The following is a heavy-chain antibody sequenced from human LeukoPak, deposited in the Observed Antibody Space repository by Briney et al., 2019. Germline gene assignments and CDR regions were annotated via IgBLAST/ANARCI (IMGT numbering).Heavy chain of an antibody. D-gene: IGHD3-10*01. CDR1: GYTFTAYL. J-gene: IGHJ4*02. CDR2: INPNRGET. V-gene: IGHV1-2*02. CDR3: VRSPTSGTYYNRPYYFDY. Sequence: ASVKVSCEASGYTFTAYLLHWVRQAPGQGLEWMGWINPNRGETDYAQNFQGRVTMTRDTSINTAYMDLNRLRPDDTAVYYCVRSPTSGTYYNRPYYFDYWGQGTLVTVSS.